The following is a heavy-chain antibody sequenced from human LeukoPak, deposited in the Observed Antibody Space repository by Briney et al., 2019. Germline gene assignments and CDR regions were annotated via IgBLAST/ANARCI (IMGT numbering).Heavy chain of an antibody. CDR3: ARALWSGYYNAIDY. D-gene: IGHD3-3*01. V-gene: IGHV6-1*01. Sequence: PSQTLSLTCAISGDSVSSNSAAWNWIRQSPSRGLEWLGRTYYRSKWYNDYAVSVKSRITINPDTSKNQFSLQLNSVTPDDTAVYYCARALWSGYYNAIDYWGQGTLVTVSS. J-gene: IGHJ4*02. CDR1: GDSVSSNSAA. CDR2: TYYRSKWYN.